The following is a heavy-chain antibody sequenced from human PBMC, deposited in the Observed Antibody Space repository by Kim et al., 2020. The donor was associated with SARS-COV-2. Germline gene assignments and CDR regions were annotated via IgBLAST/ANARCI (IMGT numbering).Heavy chain of an antibody. Sequence: GGSPRLSCAASGFTFSSYAMSWVRQAPGKGLEWVSAISGSGGSTYYADSVKGRFTISSDNSKNTLYLQMNSLRAEDTAVYYCAKCSYDSSGYYSYYWYFDLWGRGTLVTVSS. J-gene: IGHJ2*01. D-gene: IGHD3-22*01. CDR1: GFTFSSYA. V-gene: IGHV3-23*01. CDR3: AKCSYDSSGYYSYYWYFDL. CDR2: ISGSGGST.